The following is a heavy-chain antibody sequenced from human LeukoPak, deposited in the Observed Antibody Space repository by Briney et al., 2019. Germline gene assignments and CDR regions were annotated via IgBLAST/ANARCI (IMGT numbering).Heavy chain of an antibody. CDR1: GFTFSSYG. J-gene: IGHJ3*02. D-gene: IGHD5-12*01. CDR3: AKERSGYDWDPDAFDI. CDR2: ISYDGSNK. Sequence: GGSLRLSCAASGFTFSSYGMHWVRQAPGKGLEWVAVISYDGSNKYYADSVKGRFTISRDNSKNTLYLQMNSLRAEDTAVYYCAKERSGYDWDPDAFDIWGQGTMVTVSS. V-gene: IGHV3-30*18.